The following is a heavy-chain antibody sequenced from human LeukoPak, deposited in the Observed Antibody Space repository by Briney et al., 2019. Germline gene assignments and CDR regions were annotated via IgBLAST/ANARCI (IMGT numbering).Heavy chain of an antibody. CDR2: IYYTGNT. CDR1: GVSISSGGYS. J-gene: IGHJ5*02. D-gene: IGHD6-13*01. CDR3: ARVLAAAGNNWFDP. V-gene: IGHV4-30-4*07. Sequence: PSETLSLTCAVSGVSISSGGYSWSWIRQPPGKGMEWIAYIYYTGNTYFNPSLKSRVTISVDTSKNQFSLKLSSVTAADTAVYYCARVLAAAGNNWFDPWGQGTLVTVSS.